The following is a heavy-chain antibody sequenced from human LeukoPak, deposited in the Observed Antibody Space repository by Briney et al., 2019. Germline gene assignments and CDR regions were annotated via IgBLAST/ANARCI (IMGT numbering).Heavy chain of an antibody. CDR3: ARGRSPGTSMEYYYYMDV. D-gene: IGHD1-1*01. J-gene: IGHJ6*03. V-gene: IGHV3-15*01. CDR2: IRSKSDGGTT. Sequence: GGSLRLSCAASGFTFSHAWMSWVRQAPGKGLEWVGRIRSKSDGGTTDYAAPMEGRFTISRDDSKNTLYLQMNSLKTEDTAVYYCARGRSPGTSMEYYYYMDVWGKGTTVTVSS. CDR1: GFTFSHAW.